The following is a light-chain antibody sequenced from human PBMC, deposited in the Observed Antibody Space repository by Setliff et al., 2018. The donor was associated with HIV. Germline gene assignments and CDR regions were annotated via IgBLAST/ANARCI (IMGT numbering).Light chain of an antibody. J-gene: IGLJ1*01. Sequence: QSALTQPASVSGSPGQSITISCTGTSSDVGGYNYVSWYQQHPGKAPKLMIYDVSNRPSGVSNRFSGSKSGNTASLTISGLQADDEADYYRSSYTSSSTLEVFGTGTKVTV. CDR3: SSYTSSSTLEV. CDR1: SSDVGGYNY. CDR2: DVS. V-gene: IGLV2-14*03.